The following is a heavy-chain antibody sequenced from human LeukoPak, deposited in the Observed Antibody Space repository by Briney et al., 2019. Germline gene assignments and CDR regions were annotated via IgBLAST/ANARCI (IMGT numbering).Heavy chain of an antibody. CDR2: IYYSGST. Sequence: KPSETLSLTCTVSGGSISSSSYYWGWIRQPPGKGLEWIGSIYYSGSTYYNPSLKSRVTISVDTSKNQFSLKLSSVTAADTAVYYCARLHYGGNYGYYYYYMDVRGKGTTVTISS. CDR3: ARLHYGGNYGYYYYYMDV. V-gene: IGHV4-39*01. CDR1: GGSISSSSYY. J-gene: IGHJ6*03. D-gene: IGHD4-23*01.